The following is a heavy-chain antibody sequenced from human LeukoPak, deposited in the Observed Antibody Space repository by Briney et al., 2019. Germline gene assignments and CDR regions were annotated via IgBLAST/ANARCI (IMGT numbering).Heavy chain of an antibody. CDR2: INHSGST. D-gene: IGHD3-10*01. CDR1: DGSFSGYY. Sequence: SETLSLTCAVYDGSFSGYYWSWIRQPPGKGLEWIGEINHSGSTNYNPSLKSRVTISVDTSKNQFSLKLSSVTAADTAVYYCAREKNGSGSYSAGYDYWGQGTLVTVSS. V-gene: IGHV4-34*01. CDR3: AREKNGSGSYSAGYDY. J-gene: IGHJ4*02.